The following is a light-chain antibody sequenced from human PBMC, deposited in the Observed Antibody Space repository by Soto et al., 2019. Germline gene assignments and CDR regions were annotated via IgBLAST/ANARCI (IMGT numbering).Light chain of an antibody. CDR2: EVD. CDR3: SSYAGSNNLV. Sequence: QSALTQPPSASGSPGQSVTISCTGTSSDVGGYNYVPWYQQHPGKAPKLMIYEVDKRPSGVPDRFSGSKSGNTASLTVSGLQAEDEADYFCSSYAGSNNLVFGGGIKVTVL. CDR1: SSDVGGYNY. V-gene: IGLV2-8*01. J-gene: IGLJ2*01.